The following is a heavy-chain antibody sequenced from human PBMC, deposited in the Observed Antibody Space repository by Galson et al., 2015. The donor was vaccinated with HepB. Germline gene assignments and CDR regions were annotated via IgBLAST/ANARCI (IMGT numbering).Heavy chain of an antibody. CDR3: AKTATTYYYYMDV. D-gene: IGHD5-18*01. V-gene: IGHV3-48*01. J-gene: IGHJ6*03. CDR1: RFTFSSYG. CDR2: ISSSSSSL. Sequence: SLRLSCAASRFTFSSYGMNWVRQAPGKGLEWVSYISSSSSSLHYAASVKGRFTISRDNAKNSLYLQMNSLRAEDTAVYYCAKTATTYYYYMDVWGKGTTVTVSS.